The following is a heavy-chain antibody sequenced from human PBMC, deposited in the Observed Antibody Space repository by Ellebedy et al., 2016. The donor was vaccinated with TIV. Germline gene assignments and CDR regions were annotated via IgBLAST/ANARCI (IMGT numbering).Heavy chain of an antibody. CDR2: SGAAGDT. CDR3: ARGGPGGDNWFFGL. J-gene: IGHJ2*01. CDR1: GFSPTGSD. Sequence: PGGSLRLSCAASGFSPTGSDLHWVRRPAGKGLEWVSASGAAGDTYYPDSVRGRFTISRESAKNSFYLQMNSLTAGDTAVYYCARGGPGGDNWFFGLWGRGTRVTVSS. V-gene: IGHV3-13*01. D-gene: IGHD3-10*01.